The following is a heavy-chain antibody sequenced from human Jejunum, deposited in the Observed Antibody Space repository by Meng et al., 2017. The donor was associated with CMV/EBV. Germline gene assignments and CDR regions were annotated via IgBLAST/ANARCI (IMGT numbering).Heavy chain of an antibody. J-gene: IGHJ4*02. CDR3: ARFYCSSTSCPHVLFDY. CDR1: GFIFTSYA. CDR2: ISAYNGNT. V-gene: IGHV1-18*01. Sequence: QVQRVQLGVEVKKPGASLKVSCEASGFIFTSYAISWVRQAPGQGLQYMGWISAYNGNTNYAQELQGRVTMTTDTSTSTAYMELRSLRFDDTAVYYCARFYCSSTSCPHVLFDYWGQGTLVTVSS. D-gene: IGHD2-2*01.